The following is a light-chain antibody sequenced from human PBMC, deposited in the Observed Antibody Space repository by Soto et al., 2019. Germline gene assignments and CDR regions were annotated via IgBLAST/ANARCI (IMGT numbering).Light chain of an antibody. CDR1: QNIYNR. CDR3: QQYNSFLFT. V-gene: IGKV1-5*01. J-gene: IGKJ3*01. Sequence: DIQMTQAPSTLSASVGDRVTITCRASQNIYNRLAWYQQKPGKAPKLLISDASILENGVPSRFSGRGSVTEFTLTVSSLQPDDFAPYYCQQYNSFLFTFGPGTTVHI. CDR2: DAS.